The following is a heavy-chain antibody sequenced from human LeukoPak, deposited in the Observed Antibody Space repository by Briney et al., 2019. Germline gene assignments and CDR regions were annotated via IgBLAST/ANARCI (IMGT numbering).Heavy chain of an antibody. Sequence: ASVKLSCKASGYTFTSYYMHWVRQAPAQGHEWKGIINPSGGSGNYAQKFQGRVTMTRATSTNTDYMGLSSLRSEDTAVYYCARGPSVTMVRGGQWYYYMDVWGKGTPVTISS. D-gene: IGHD3-10*01. CDR3: ARGPSVTMVRGGQWYYYMDV. CDR2: INPSGGSG. V-gene: IGHV1-46*01. J-gene: IGHJ6*03. CDR1: GYTFTSYY.